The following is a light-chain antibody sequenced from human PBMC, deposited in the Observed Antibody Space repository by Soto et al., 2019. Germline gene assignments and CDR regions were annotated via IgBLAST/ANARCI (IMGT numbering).Light chain of an antibody. V-gene: IGLV1-51*01. CDR2: DDN. Sequence: QSVLTQPASLSATPGEKVTISCSGRGSNIGRNYVSWYRQFPGTAPQLLIYDDNKRHSGVPDRMSGSRYGTSASLGIAGLQPGDEADYYCGTWDESLGAGVFGGGTKLTVL. CDR1: GSNIGRNY. J-gene: IGLJ2*01. CDR3: GTWDESLGAGV.